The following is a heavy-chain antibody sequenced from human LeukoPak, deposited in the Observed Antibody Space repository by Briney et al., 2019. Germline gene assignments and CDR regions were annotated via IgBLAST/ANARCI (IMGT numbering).Heavy chain of an antibody. CDR3: ARVIEGRHFDY. CDR2: IYSGGTT. V-gene: IGHV3-66*01. J-gene: IGHJ4*02. CDR1: GFAVSSNY. D-gene: IGHD2/OR15-2a*01. Sequence: GGSLRLSCAASGFAVSSNYLSWVRQSPGKGLEWVSFIYSGGTTYYADSVKGRFIISRDNSKNTMFLEMNSLRGEDTAIYYCARVIEGRHFDYWGQGTLVTVSS.